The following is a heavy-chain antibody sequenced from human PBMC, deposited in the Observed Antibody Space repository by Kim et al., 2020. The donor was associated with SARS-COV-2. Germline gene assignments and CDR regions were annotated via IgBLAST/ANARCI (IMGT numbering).Heavy chain of an antibody. CDR2: ISSSSSYT. V-gene: IGHV3-11*06. D-gene: IGHD5-12*01. J-gene: IGHJ3*02. Sequence: GGSLRLSCAASGFTFSDYYMSWIRQAPGKGLEWVSYISSSSSYTNYADSVKGRFTISRDNAKNSLYLQMNSLRAEDTAVYYCARVGANLVATSNDAFDIWGQGTMVTVSS. CDR1: GFTFSDYY. CDR3: ARVGANLVATSNDAFDI.